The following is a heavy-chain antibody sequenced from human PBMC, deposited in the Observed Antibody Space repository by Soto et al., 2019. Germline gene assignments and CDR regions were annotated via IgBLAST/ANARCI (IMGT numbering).Heavy chain of an antibody. V-gene: IGHV3-48*01. J-gene: IGHJ5*02. CDR1: GFTFSWYS. CDR2: ISGSSSTL. Sequence: EVQLVESGGGLVQPGGSLRLSCAASGFTFSWYSMNWVRQAPGKGLEWVSYISGSSSTLYYADSVKGRFTISRDNAKNSLYLQMNSRRADDTAVYYCAREAMGWFDPWGQGTLVTVSS. CDR3: AREAMGWFDP. D-gene: IGHD5-18*01.